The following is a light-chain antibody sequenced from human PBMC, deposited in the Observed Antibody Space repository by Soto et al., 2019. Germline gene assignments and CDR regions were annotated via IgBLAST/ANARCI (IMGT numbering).Light chain of an antibody. Sequence: EIVLTQSPGTLSLSPGERATLSCRASQSVSNSYLAWYQQKPGQAPRLLIYGPSSRATGIPDRFSGSGSGTDFALTISRLEPEDFAVYHCQQYGGSPWTFGQGTKVDIK. J-gene: IGKJ1*01. V-gene: IGKV3-20*01. CDR1: QSVSNSY. CDR2: GPS. CDR3: QQYGGSPWT.